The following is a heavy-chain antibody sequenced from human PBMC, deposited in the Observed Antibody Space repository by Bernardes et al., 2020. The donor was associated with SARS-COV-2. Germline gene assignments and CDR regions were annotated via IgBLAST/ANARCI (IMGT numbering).Heavy chain of an antibody. CDR1: GGTFSSYA. CDR2: IIPILGIA. D-gene: IGHD2-2*02. V-gene: IGHV1-69*04. Sequence: SVKVSCKASGGTFSSYAISWVRQAPGQGLEWMGRIIPILGIANYAQKFQGRVTITADKSTSTAYMELSSLRSEDTAVYYCARAYCSSTSCYRRHLNYYYYGMDVWGQGTTVTVSS. J-gene: IGHJ6*02. CDR3: ARAYCSSTSCYRRHLNYYYYGMDV.